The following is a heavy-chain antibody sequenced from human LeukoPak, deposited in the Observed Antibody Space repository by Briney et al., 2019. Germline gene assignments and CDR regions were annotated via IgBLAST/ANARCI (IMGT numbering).Heavy chain of an antibody. CDR2: INTDESST. J-gene: IGHJ4*02. CDR3: ARAYPVDVVVVPAAPDY. D-gene: IGHD2-2*01. Sequence: GGSLRLSCAASGFTFSSYWMHWVRQAPGKGLVWVSRINTDESSTSYADSVKGRFTISRDNAKSTLYLQMNSLRAEDTAVYYCARAYPVDVVVVPAAPDYWGQGTLVTVSS. V-gene: IGHV3-74*01. CDR1: GFTFSSYW.